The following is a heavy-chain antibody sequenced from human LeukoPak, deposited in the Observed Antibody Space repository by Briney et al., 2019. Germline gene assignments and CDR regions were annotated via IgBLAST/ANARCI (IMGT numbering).Heavy chain of an antibody. Sequence: ASVKVSCKASGYSFTSYDIHWVRQTTGQGLEWMGWMNPHSGNTGYAQQFQGRVSITRDTSITTAYMELSSLRSEDTAVYYCAMIXGWYLHAYDIWGQGTMVTVSS. CDR1: GYSFTSYD. J-gene: IGHJ3*02. CDR3: AMIXGWYLHAYDI. CDR2: MNPHSGNT. D-gene: IGHD6-19*01. V-gene: IGHV1-8*02.